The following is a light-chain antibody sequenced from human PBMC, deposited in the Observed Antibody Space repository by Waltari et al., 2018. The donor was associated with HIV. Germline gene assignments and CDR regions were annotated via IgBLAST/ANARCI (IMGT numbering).Light chain of an antibody. J-gene: IGKJ1*01. CDR2: GAS. CDR1: QSVRNY. CDR3: QQTVSEPWT. V-gene: IGKV1-39*01. Sequence: DIQMTQSPSSLSASLGDRVTITCRSSQSVRNYLNWYLHKPEKAPEVVIFGASSLQSGVPSRFSASGSGTEFTLTISSLKPEDFATYYYQQTVSEPWTFGQGTKVEIK.